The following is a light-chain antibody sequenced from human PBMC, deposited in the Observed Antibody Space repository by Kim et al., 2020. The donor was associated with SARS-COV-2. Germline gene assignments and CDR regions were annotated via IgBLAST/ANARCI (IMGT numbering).Light chain of an antibody. J-gene: IGKJ1*01. CDR2: GAS. CDR3: QHYHNWPPWT. CDR1: QNINSN. Sequence: EIVMTQSPATLSVSPGERVTLSCRASQNINSNLAWYQQKPGQVPRLLIYGASTRATGVAARFSGRGSGTEFTLTISGLQFEDFAVYYCQHYHNWPPWTFGQGTKVEVK. V-gene: IGKV3-15*01.